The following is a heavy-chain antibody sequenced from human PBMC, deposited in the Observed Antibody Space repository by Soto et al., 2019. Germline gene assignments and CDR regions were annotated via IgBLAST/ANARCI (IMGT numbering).Heavy chain of an antibody. CDR2: INAGNGNT. CDR3: ARGEYGDPRGGAFDI. V-gene: IGHV1-3*01. CDR1: GYTFTSYA. Sequence: ASVKVSCKASGYTFTSYAMHWVRQAPGQRLEWMGWINAGNGNTKYSQKFQGRVTITRDTSTSTVYMELSSLRSEDTAVYYCARGEYGDPRGGAFDIWGQGTMVTVSS. J-gene: IGHJ3*02. D-gene: IGHD4-17*01.